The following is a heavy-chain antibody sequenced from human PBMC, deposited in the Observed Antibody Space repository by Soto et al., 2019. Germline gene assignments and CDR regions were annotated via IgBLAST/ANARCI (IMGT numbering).Heavy chain of an antibody. J-gene: IGHJ6*02. CDR2: IYYSGST. V-gene: IGHV4-31*03. D-gene: IGHD4-4*01. Sequence: QVQLQESGPGLVKPSQTLSLTCTVSGGSISSGGDYWSWIRQHPGKGLEWIGYIYYSGSTYYNPSLKSRVTISLDTSKNQFSLKLTSVTAGDTAVYYCARDQSGYSSGMDGWGQGTTVTVSS. CDR1: GGSISSGGDY. CDR3: ARDQSGYSSGMDG.